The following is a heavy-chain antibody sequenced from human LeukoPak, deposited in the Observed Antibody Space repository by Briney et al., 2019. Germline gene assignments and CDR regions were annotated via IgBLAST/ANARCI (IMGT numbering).Heavy chain of an antibody. J-gene: IGHJ4*02. CDR2: IYYSGST. D-gene: IGHD1-26*01. V-gene: IGHV4-59*08. Sequence: SETLSLTCTVSGGSISSYYWSWIRQPPGKVLEWIGYIYYSGSTNYNPSLKSRVTISVDTSKNQFSLKLSSVTAADTAVYYCARHDDGSYSYWGQGTLVTVSS. CDR1: GGSISSYY. CDR3: ARHDDGSYSY.